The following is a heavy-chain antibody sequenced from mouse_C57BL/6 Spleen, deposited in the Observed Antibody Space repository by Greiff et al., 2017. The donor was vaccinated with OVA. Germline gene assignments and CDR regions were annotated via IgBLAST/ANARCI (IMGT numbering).Heavy chain of an antibody. CDR1: GYTFTDYN. J-gene: IGHJ3*01. Sequence: EVQLQQSGPELVKPGASVKIPCKASGYTFTDYNMDWVKQSHGKSLEWIGDINPNNGGTIYNQKFKGKATLTVDKSSRTAYMELRSLTSEDTAVYYCARGDYDSWFAYWGQGTLVTVSA. D-gene: IGHD2-4*01. CDR3: ARGDYDSWFAY. CDR2: INPNNGGT. V-gene: IGHV1-18*01.